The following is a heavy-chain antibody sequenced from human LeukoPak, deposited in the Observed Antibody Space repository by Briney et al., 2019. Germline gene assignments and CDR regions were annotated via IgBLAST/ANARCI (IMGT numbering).Heavy chain of an antibody. CDR3: ASDYYDSSKDY. D-gene: IGHD3-22*01. Sequence: GGSLRLSCAASGFTFSSYAMTWVRQAPGKGLEWVSDISGNGDITYYADSVKGRFTISRDNAKNSLYLQMNSLRAEDTAVYYCASDYYDSSKDYWGQGTLVTVSS. CDR1: GFTFSSYA. J-gene: IGHJ4*02. CDR2: ISGNGDIT. V-gene: IGHV3-23*01.